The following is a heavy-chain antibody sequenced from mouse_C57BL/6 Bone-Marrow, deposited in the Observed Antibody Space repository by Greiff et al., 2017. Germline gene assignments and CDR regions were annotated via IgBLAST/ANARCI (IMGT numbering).Heavy chain of an antibody. CDR2: IYPTNGRT. Sequence: QVQLQQPGAELVKPGASVKMSCKASGYTFTSYWITWVKQRPGQGLEWIGDIYPTNGRTNYNEKFKGKATLTVDTSSNTAYMQLSSLTSEDSAVFYCAGSGSRGGSVDYWGQGTTLTVSS. CDR3: AGSGSRGGSVDY. J-gene: IGHJ2*01. CDR1: GYTFTSYW. V-gene: IGHV1-55*01. D-gene: IGHD3-1*01.